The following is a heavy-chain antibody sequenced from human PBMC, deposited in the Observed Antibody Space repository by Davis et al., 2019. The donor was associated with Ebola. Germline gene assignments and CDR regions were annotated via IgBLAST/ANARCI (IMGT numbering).Heavy chain of an antibody. V-gene: IGHV3-64*02. CDR3: ARSSGRAVDP. Sequence: PGGSLRLSCAASGFTFSSYAMHWVRQAPGKGLEYVSAISSNGGSTYYADSVKGRFTISRDNAKNSLYLQMNSLRAEDTAVYYCARSSGRAVDPWGQGTLVTVSS. CDR1: GFTFSSYA. CDR2: ISSNGGST. J-gene: IGHJ5*02. D-gene: IGHD3-3*01.